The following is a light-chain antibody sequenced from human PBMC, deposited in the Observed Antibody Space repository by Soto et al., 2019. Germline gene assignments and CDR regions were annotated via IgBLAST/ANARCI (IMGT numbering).Light chain of an antibody. CDR1: GCDVGRYDF. Sequence: QSVLTQPASVSGSPGQSITISCIGTGCDVGRYDFVSWYQQRPGKAPKLMIFEVSRRPSDVSNRFSGSKSGYTASLTISGLQAEDEADYYCLSYAGSDINVFGSGTKAPS. J-gene: IGLJ1*01. V-gene: IGLV2-14*01. CDR3: LSYAGSDINV. CDR2: EVS.